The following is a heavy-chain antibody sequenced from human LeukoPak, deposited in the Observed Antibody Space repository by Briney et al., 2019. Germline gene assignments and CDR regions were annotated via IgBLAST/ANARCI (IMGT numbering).Heavy chain of an antibody. Sequence: SETLSLTCTVSGGSISSGGHYWSWVRQHPGKGLEWIGYIYYTGRINYNPSLKSRVTISVDTSKNQFSLKLSSVTAADTAVYYCARGRGYYDSSGYSLPTDYWGQGTLVTVSS. V-gene: IGHV4-31*03. CDR3: ARGRGYYDSSGYSLPTDY. CDR2: IYYTGRI. CDR1: GGSISSGGHY. J-gene: IGHJ4*02. D-gene: IGHD3-22*01.